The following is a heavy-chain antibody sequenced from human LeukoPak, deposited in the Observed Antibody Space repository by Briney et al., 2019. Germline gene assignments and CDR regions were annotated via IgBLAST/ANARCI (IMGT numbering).Heavy chain of an antibody. V-gene: IGHV3-21*01. CDR2: ISSSSSYI. J-gene: IGHJ6*02. CDR1: GFTFSSYS. CDR3: ARAQMVYATLGYYYYSMDV. Sequence: GGSLRLSCAASGFTFSSYSMNWVRQAPGKGLEWVSSISSSSSYIYYADSVKGRFTISRDNAKNSLYLQMNSLRAEDTAVYYCARAQMVYATLGYYYYSMDVWGQGTTVTVSS. D-gene: IGHD2-8*01.